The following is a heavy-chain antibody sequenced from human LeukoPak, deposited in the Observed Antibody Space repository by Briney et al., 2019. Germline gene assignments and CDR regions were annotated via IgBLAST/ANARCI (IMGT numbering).Heavy chain of an antibody. Sequence: GGSLRLSCAASGFTFNNFAMSWVRQAPGKGLDWVSGLSGSGSSTFYADSVKGRFIISRDNSNSTLYMQMNSLRAEDTAVYYCAKRPKYGNSWIDFWGQGTLVTVSS. V-gene: IGHV3-23*01. CDR2: LSGSGSST. D-gene: IGHD6-13*01. CDR3: AKRPKYGNSWIDF. CDR1: GFTFNNFA. J-gene: IGHJ4*02.